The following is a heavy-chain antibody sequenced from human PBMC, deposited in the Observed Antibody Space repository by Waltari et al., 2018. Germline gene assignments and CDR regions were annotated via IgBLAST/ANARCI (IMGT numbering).Heavy chain of an antibody. J-gene: IGHJ4*02. D-gene: IGHD2-2*01. CDR3: ARGECSSTSCYVGFDY. V-gene: IGHV1-69*05. CDR1: GGTFSSYA. CDR2: IIPIFGTA. Sequence: QVQLVQSGAEVKKPGSSVKVSCKASGGTFSSYAISWVRQAPGQGLEWMGGIIPIFGTANYAQKVPVRGTITTDESTSTAYMGLSSLRSEDTAVYYCARGECSSTSCYVGFDYWGQGTLVTVSS.